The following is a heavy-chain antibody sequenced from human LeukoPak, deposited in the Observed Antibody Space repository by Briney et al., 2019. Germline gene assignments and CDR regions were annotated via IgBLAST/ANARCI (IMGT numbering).Heavy chain of an antibody. J-gene: IGHJ6*03. Sequence: SETLSLTCTVSGDSISSYCWSWIRQPPGKGLEWIGYIYYNESTNYNPSLKSRVTISVDTSKNQFSLKLTSVTAADTDVYYCARASPRYLLGGFRYFYTDGWDKGTTVTVSS. CDR2: IYYNEST. CDR3: ARASPRYLLGGFRYFYTDG. CDR1: GDSISSYC. D-gene: IGHD3-16*01. V-gene: IGHV4-59*01.